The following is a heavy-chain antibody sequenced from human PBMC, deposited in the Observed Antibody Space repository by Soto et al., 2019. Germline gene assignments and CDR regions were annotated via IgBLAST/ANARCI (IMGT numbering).Heavy chain of an antibody. Sequence: QLQLQESGPGLVKPSETLSLTCTVSGGSISSSSYYWGWIRQPPGKGLEWIGSIYYSGSTYYNPSLTSRVTISVDTSKNQFSLKLSSVTAADTAVYYCARHTPRGWFDPWGQGTLVTVSS. CDR3: ARHTPRGWFDP. V-gene: IGHV4-39*01. CDR1: GGSISSSSYY. J-gene: IGHJ5*02. CDR2: IYYSGST.